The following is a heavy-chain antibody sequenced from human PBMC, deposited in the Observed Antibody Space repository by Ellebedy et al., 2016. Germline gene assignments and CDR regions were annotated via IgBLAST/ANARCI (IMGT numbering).Heavy chain of an antibody. D-gene: IGHD5-24*01. V-gene: IGHV3-64D*06. J-gene: IGHJ4*02. CDR2: ISSNGGST. CDR1: GFTFSSYA. CDR3: VKAFGEMATTVGDY. Sequence: GESLKISCSASGFTFSSYAMHWVRQAPGKGLEYVSAISSNGGSTYYADSVKGRFTISRDNSKNTLYLQMSSLRAEDTAVYYCVKAFGEMATTVGDYWGQGTLVTVSS.